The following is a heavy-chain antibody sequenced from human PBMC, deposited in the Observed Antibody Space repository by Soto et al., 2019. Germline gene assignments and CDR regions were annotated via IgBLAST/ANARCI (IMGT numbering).Heavy chain of an antibody. Sequence: QVQLVQSGAEVKKPGSSVKVSCKASGGTFSRYAISWVRQAPGQGLVWMGGIIPIFSTTNYAQKFQGRVTLTADESTSTAYMELSSLRSEDTAVYYCAREGYCSGGSCYNFQHWGQGTLVTVSS. CDR2: IIPIFSTT. V-gene: IGHV1-69*01. CDR3: AREGYCSGGSCYNFQH. D-gene: IGHD2-15*01. J-gene: IGHJ1*01. CDR1: GGTFSRYA.